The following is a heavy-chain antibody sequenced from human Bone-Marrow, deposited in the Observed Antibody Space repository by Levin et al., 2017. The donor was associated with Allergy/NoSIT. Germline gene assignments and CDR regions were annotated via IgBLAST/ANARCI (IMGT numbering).Heavy chain of an antibody. Sequence: SGPTLVKPTQTLTLSCSFSGFSLSSNGVGVGWIRQAPGKALEWLALIYWDDDKRHSPSLKSRLNITKDTSKNQVVLTMPTMAPVDTGTYYCAHQKFWFGELPFDYWGRGRLVTVSS. J-gene: IGHJ4*02. V-gene: IGHV2-5*02. D-gene: IGHD3-10*01. CDR3: AHQKFWFGELPFDY. CDR2: IYWDDDK. CDR1: GFSLSSNGVG.